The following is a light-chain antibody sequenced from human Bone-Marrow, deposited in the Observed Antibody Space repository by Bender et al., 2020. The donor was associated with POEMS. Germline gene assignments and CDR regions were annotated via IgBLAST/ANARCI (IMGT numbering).Light chain of an antibody. V-gene: IGLV2-11*01. CDR2: DVN. Sequence: QSALTQPRSVSGSPGQSVTISCTGSHSDVGAYNFVSWYQQHPGKAPKLIIYDVNERPSGVPDRFSGSKSGNTASLTISGLQAEDEADYYCSSYTSSITVVFGGGTKLTVL. CDR1: HSDVGAYNF. CDR3: SSYTSSITVV. J-gene: IGLJ2*01.